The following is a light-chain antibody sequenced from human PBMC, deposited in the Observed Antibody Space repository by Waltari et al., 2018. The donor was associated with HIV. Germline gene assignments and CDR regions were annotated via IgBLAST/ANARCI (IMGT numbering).Light chain of an antibody. CDR1: QGINNF. CDR2: ASS. CDR3: QQSYNTPYT. J-gene: IGKJ2*01. Sequence: DIQVTQSPSSLSASVGDTITITCRASQGINNFLAWFQQKPGKVPKSLIYASSTLQDGVPSRFSGSGSGTDFTLTVSSLQPEDFATYYCQQSYNTPYTFGQGTNLEIK. V-gene: IGKV1-16*01.